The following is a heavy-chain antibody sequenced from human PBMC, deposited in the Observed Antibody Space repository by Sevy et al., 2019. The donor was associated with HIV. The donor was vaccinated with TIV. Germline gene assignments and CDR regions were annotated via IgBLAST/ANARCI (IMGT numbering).Heavy chain of an antibody. Sequence: ASVKVSCKVSGYTLSQVSMHWVRQVPGKGLEWMGSFDPEDGETIYAKKFQCRLTMTEDTSTDTAYMELSSLKSEDTAVFYCAITKDYYDSSGGPFDYWGQGTLGTVSS. J-gene: IGHJ4*02. V-gene: IGHV1-24*01. D-gene: IGHD3-22*01. CDR3: AITKDYYDSSGGPFDY. CDR1: GYTLSQVS. CDR2: FDPEDGET.